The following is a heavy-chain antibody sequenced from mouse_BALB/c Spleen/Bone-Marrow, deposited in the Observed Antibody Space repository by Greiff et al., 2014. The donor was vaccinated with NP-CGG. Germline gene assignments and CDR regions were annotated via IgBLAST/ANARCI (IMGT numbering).Heavy chain of an antibody. V-gene: IGHV1-80*01. J-gene: IGHJ2*01. CDR1: GYAFSNYW. Sequence: VQVVESGADLVRPGSSVKISCKASGYAFSNYWMNWVKQRPGQGLEWIGQIYPGDGDTNYNGKFKGKATLTADKSSSTAYMQLSSLTSEDSAVYFCARCDGYSYYFDDWGQGTTLTVSS. CDR2: IYPGDGDT. D-gene: IGHD2-3*01. CDR3: ARCDGYSYYFDD.